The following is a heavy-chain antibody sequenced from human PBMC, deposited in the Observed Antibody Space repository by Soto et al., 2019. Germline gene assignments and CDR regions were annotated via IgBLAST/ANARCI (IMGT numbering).Heavy chain of an antibody. CDR2: ISAYNGNT. V-gene: IGHV1-18*01. D-gene: IGHD3-9*01. CDR3: ARDLRLRYFDRIYDAFDI. Sequence: ASVKVSCKASSYTFTSYGISWVRQAPGQGLEWMGWISAYNGNTNYAQKLQGRVTMTTDTSTSTAYMELRSLRSDDTAVYYCARDLRLRYFDRIYDAFDIWGQGTMVTVSS. CDR1: SYTFTSYG. J-gene: IGHJ3*02.